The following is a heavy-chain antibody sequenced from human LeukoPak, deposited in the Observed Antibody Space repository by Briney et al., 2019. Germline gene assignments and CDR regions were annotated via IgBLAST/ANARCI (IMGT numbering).Heavy chain of an antibody. CDR3: ARAPLIYSYKYYLDY. Sequence: SETLSLTCPVSGGSISSGGFYWSWIRQHPGKGLGWIGYISYSGTTYYNPSLKSRVTISVDTSKNQFSLKLSSVTAADTAVYYCARAPLIYSYKYYLDYWGQGALVTVSS. CDR1: GGSISSGGFY. CDR2: ISYSGTT. J-gene: IGHJ4*02. D-gene: IGHD5-18*01. V-gene: IGHV4-31*03.